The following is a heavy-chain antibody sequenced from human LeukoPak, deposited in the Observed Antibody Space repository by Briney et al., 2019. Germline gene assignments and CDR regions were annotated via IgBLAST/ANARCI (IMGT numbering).Heavy chain of an antibody. CDR2: IYYSGST. D-gene: IGHD3-22*01. CDR3: ARSSSGYYYYYGMDV. V-gene: IGHV4-59*01. CDR1: GGSISSYN. J-gene: IGHJ6*02. Sequence: SETLSLTCTVSGGSISSYNWSWIRQPPGKGLEWIGYIYYSGSTNYNPSLKSRVTISVDTSKNQFSLKLSSVTAADTAVYYCARSSSGYYYYYGMDVWGQGTTVTVSS.